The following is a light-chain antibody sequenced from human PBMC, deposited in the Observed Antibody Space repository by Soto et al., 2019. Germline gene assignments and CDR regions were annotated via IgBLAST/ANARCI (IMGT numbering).Light chain of an antibody. J-gene: IGLJ3*02. CDR1: ISNIETNT. Sequence: QSVLTQPPSASGTPGQTVIISCSGSISNIETNTVNWYHHLPGAAPKLLIYGDDQRPAGVPDRISASKSGTSASLAITGLQPEDEADFYCAVWDNSLQGGVFGGGTKVTVL. CDR2: GDD. V-gene: IGLV1-44*01. CDR3: AVWDNSLQGGV.